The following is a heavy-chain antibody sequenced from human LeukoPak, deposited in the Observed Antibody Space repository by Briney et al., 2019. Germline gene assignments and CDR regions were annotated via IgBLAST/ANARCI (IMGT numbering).Heavy chain of an antibody. V-gene: IGHV4-59*01. Sequence: KPSETLSLTCAVYGGSFSGYYWSWIRHPPGKGLEWIGYIYFSGSTNYNPSLESRVTISVDTSKNQFSLRLSSVTAADTAVYYCAKVGARKELPLPPRWFDPWGQGTLVTVSS. J-gene: IGHJ5*02. CDR1: GGSFSGYY. CDR2: IYFSGST. D-gene: IGHD3-10*01. CDR3: AKVGARKELPLPPRWFDP.